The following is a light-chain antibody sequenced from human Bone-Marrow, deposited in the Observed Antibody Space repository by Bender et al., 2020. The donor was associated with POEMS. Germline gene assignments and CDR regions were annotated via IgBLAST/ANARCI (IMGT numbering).Light chain of an antibody. J-gene: IGLJ2*01. CDR1: DSNFGGNN. V-gene: IGLV1-44*01. Sequence: QSVLTQPPSASGTPGQSVIISCSGTDSNFGGNNVNWYQHLPGTAPRLVVYSNYQRPSGVPARFSGSKSGNTASLTISGLQAEDEADYYCSSYTTTRGVVFGGGTKVTVL. CDR3: SSYTTTRGVV. CDR2: SNY.